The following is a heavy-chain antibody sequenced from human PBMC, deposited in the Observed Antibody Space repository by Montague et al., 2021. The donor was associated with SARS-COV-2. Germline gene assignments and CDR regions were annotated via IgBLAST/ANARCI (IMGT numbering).Heavy chain of an antibody. CDR2: IYSGSNT. V-gene: IGHV3-66*02. J-gene: IGHJ3*01. CDR3: AREGSSSWYGNYDYAIDV. CDR1: GFTVSSNY. Sequence: SLRLSCAASGFTVSSNYMSWVRQAPGKGLEWVSAIYSGSNTYYADSVMGRFTISRDNSKNTLYLQMNSLRAEDTAVYYCAREGSSSWYGNYDYAIDVWGQGTTVTVSS. D-gene: IGHD6-13*01.